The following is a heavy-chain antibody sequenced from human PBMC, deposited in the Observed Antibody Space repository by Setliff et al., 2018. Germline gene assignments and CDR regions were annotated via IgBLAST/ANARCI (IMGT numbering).Heavy chain of an antibody. CDR2: VYHSGSS. D-gene: IGHD3-16*01. Sequence: PSETLSLTCTVSGYPISRGFYWGWIRQSPGKGLEWIGSVYHSGSSYQNPSLRSRIAVSVDTSKNQFPLRLNSVTAADTAVYFCARAAARAEYSDTSAYLPFDFWGVGTLVTVSS. CDR3: ARAAARAEYSDTSAYLPFDF. J-gene: IGHJ4*02. V-gene: IGHV4-38-2*02. CDR1: GYPISRGFY.